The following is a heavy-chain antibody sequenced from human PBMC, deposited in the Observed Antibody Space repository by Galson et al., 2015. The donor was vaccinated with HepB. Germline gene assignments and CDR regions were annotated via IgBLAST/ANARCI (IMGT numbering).Heavy chain of an antibody. CDR2: ISAYNGNT. J-gene: IGHJ4*02. D-gene: IGHD2-21*01. CDR1: GYTFTSYG. CDR3: ARDYPSDGGEPGAN. V-gene: IGHV1-18*01. Sequence: CKASGYTFTSYGISWVRQAPGQGLEWMGWISAYNGNTNYAQKLQGRVTMTTDTSTSTAYMELRSLRSDDTAVYYYARDYPSDGGEPGANWGQGTLVTVSS.